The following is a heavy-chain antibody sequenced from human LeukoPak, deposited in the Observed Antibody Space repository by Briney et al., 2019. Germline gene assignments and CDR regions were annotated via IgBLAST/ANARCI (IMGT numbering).Heavy chain of an antibody. D-gene: IGHD3-10*01. J-gene: IGHJ5*02. CDR3: ARGGDYYGSGSYYAFDP. V-gene: IGHV4-59*01. Sequence: SETLSLTCTVSGGSISSYYWSWIRQPPGKGLEWIGYIYYSGSTNYNPSPKSRVTISVDTSKNQFSLKLSSVTAADTAVYYCARGGDYYGSGSYYAFDPWGQGTLVTVSS. CDR2: IYYSGST. CDR1: GGSISSYY.